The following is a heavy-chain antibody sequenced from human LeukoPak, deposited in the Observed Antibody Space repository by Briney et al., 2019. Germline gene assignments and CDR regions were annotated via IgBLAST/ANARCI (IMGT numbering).Heavy chain of an antibody. CDR1: GVSISSYY. Sequence: SETLSLTCTVSGVSISSYYWSWIRQPPGKGLEWIGYIYYSGSTNYNPSLKSRVTISVDTSKNQFSLKLSSVTAADTAVYYCARERAYSSGWYGSDAFDIWGQGTMVTVSS. V-gene: IGHV4-59*01. D-gene: IGHD6-19*01. CDR3: ARERAYSSGWYGSDAFDI. J-gene: IGHJ3*02. CDR2: IYYSGST.